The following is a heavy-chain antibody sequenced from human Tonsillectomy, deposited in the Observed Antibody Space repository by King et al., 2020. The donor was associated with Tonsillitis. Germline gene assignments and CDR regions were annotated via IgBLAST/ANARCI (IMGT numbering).Heavy chain of an antibody. CDR3: ARELGRRVDY. Sequence: VQLVQSGAEVKKPGSSVKVSCKTSGDTFSNYGSNWVRQAPGQGLEWMGEINPIFGTANYAQKFQGRVRITADESTNTAYMELSSLRSEDTAVYYCARELGRRVDYWGQGARVTVSS. V-gene: IGHV1-69*01. CDR1: GDTFSNYG. J-gene: IGHJ4*02. D-gene: IGHD7-27*01. CDR2: INPIFGTA.